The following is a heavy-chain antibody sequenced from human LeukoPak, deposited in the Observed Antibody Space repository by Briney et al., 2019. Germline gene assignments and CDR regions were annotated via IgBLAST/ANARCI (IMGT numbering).Heavy chain of an antibody. CDR2: INSDGSWT. V-gene: IGHV3-74*01. D-gene: IGHD2/OR15-2a*01. Sequence: GGSLRLSCAASGNYWMHWVRQAPEKGLVWVSHINSDGSWTSYADSVKGRFTISKDNAKNTVYLQMNSLRAEDTAVYYCVSFYETYWGRGTLVTVSS. CDR1: GNYW. CDR3: VSFYETY. J-gene: IGHJ4*02.